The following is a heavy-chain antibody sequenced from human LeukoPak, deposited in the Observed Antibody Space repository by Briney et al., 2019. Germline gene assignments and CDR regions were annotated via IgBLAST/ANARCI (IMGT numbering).Heavy chain of an antibody. V-gene: IGHV4-34*01. CDR2: INHRGST. D-gene: IGHD3-10*01. CDR3: ARFGYGSGSYYNWFDP. J-gene: IGHJ5*02. CDR1: GGSISGYY. Sequence: SETLSLTCTVSGGSISGYYWTWIRQPPGKGLEWIGEINHRGSTNHNPSLKSRVTISVDTSKNQFSLKLSSVTAADTAVYYCARFGYGSGSYYNWFDPWGQGTLVTVSS.